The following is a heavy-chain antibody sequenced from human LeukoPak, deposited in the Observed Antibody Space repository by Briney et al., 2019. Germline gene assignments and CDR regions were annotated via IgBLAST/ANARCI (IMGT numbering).Heavy chain of an antibody. CDR1: GGSISSSSYY. J-gene: IGHJ4*02. CDR2: IYYSGST. V-gene: IGHV4-39*07. CDR3: ARDDRSIAVAGPFDY. Sequence: SETLSLTCTVSGGSISSSSYYWGWIRQPPGKGLEWIGSIYYSGSTYYNPSLKSRVTISVDTSKNQFSLKLSSVTAADTAVFYCARDDRSIAVAGPFDYWGQGTLVTVSS. D-gene: IGHD6-19*01.